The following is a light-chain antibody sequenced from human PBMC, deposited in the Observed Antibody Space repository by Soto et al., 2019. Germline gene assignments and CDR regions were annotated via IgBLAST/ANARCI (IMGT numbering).Light chain of an antibody. CDR2: DAS. J-gene: IGKJ1*01. Sequence: AIQLTQSPSSLSASVGERVTITCRASQGIRSALGWYQQKPGKAPKLLIYDASNLESGVPSRFSGSGSGTEFTLTISSLQPDDFATYYCQQYSSYRTFGQGTKVDIK. CDR1: QGIRSA. V-gene: IGKV1-13*02. CDR3: QQYSSYRT.